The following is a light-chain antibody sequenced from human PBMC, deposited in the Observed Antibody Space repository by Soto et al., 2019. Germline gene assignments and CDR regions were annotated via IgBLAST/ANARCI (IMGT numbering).Light chain of an antibody. J-gene: IGLJ1*01. CDR2: RNT. Sequence: LTQPPSVSGAPGQRVTISCTGSSSNIGAGYDVHWYQQLPGTAPKLLIYRNTNRPSGVPDRFSGSKSGTSASLAITGLQAEDEADYYCQSCDSSLSGSGVFGTGTKVTVL. CDR3: QSCDSSLSGSGV. V-gene: IGLV1-40*01. CDR1: SSNIGAGYD.